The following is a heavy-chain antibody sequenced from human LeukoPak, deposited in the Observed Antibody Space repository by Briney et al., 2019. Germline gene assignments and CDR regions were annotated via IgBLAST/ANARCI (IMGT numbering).Heavy chain of an antibody. D-gene: IGHD6-19*01. V-gene: IGHV4-38-2*02. J-gene: IGHJ3*02. Sequence: SETLSLTCTVSGYSISSGYYWGWIRQPPGKGLERIGSIYHSGSTYYNPSLKSRVTISVDTSKNQFSLKLSSVTAADTAVYYCARGYSSGWYELDAFDIWGQGTMVTVSS. CDR1: GYSISSGYY. CDR3: ARGYSSGWYELDAFDI. CDR2: IYHSGST.